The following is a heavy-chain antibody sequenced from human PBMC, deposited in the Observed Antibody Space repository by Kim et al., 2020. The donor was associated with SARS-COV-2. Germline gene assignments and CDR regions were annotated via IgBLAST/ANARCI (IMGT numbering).Heavy chain of an antibody. CDR2: ISSSSSYI. CDR1: GFTFSSYS. J-gene: IGHJ4*02. Sequence: GGSLRLSCAASGFTFSSYSMNWVRQAPGKGLEWVSSISSSSSYIYYADSVKGRFTISRDNAKNSLYLQMNSLRAEDTAVYYCARAPRIAAAGEVAEFYLDYWGQGTLVTVSS. CDR3: ARAPRIAAAGEVAEFYLDY. D-gene: IGHD6-13*01. V-gene: IGHV3-21*01.